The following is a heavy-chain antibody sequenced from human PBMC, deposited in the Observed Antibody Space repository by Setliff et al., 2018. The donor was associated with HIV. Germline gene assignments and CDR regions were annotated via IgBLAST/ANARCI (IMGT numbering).Heavy chain of an antibody. CDR2: IANDGST. Sequence: KPSETLSLTCNVSGDSISRYYWSWIRQPPGKGLEWIGYIANDGSTNYNPPLKSRLSISVDTSKNQVSLKLTSVTAADTAVYYCTRHLPVYYGSGVSYYFDYWGQGTLVTVSS. J-gene: IGHJ4*02. V-gene: IGHV4-59*08. CDR1: GDSISRYY. D-gene: IGHD3-10*01. CDR3: TRHLPVYYGSGVSYYFDY.